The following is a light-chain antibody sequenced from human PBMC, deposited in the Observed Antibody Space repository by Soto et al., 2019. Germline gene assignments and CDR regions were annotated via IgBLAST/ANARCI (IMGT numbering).Light chain of an antibody. CDR2: DAY. J-gene: IGKJ5*01. V-gene: IGKV3-11*01. Sequence: EVVLPPSPVTKNLSPGERATLSCRASQSFRGLLAWYQQKPGQAPRLLIYDAYNRATGIPPRFSGSGSGTVSSVTIGVLEPEGSAVCYFQPRHMLPITVGQGTRLEIK. CDR1: QSFRGL. CDR3: QPRHMLPIT.